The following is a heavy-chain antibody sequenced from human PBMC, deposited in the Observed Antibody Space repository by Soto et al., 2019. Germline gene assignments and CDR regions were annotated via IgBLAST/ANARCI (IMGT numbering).Heavy chain of an antibody. D-gene: IGHD1-26*01. CDR2: ISSSSDIT. CDR3: ARRSFPQILEDTRYFDY. CDR1: GFTFSNYH. Sequence: EVQLVESGGGLVQPGGSLRLSCAASGFTFSNYHMNWVRQAPGKGPEWVSYISSSSDITYYADSVKGRFTISRDNAKNSLYLQMNSLRDEDTAVYYCARRSFPQILEDTRYFDYWGQGTLVTVS. J-gene: IGHJ4*02. V-gene: IGHV3-48*02.